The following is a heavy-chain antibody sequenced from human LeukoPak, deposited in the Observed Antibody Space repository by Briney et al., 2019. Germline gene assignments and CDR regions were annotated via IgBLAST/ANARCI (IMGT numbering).Heavy chain of an antibody. CDR1: RFTFSNAW. CDR2: IKSKADGETT. V-gene: IGHV3-15*01. J-gene: IGHJ4*02. Sequence: GGSLRLSCAASRFTFSNAWMNWVRQAPGKGLEWVGRIKSKADGETTDYASPVKGRFTISRDDSNNMVYLQMNSLKIEDTAVYYCAIDEPNYAPYDFDYWGQGTLVTVSS. D-gene: IGHD4/OR15-4a*01. CDR3: AIDEPNYAPYDFDY.